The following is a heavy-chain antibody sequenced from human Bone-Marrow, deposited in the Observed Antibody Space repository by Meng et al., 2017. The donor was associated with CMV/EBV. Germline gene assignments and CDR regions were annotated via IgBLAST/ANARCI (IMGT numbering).Heavy chain of an antibody. D-gene: IGHD1-26*01. CDR2: ISAYNGNT. V-gene: IGHV1-18*01. J-gene: IGHJ6*02. CDR3: ATYSGTPRNYYYYGMDV. CDR1: GYTFTSYG. Sequence: ASVKVSCKASGYTFTSYGISWVRQAPGQGLEWMGWISAYNGNTNYAQKLQGRVTMTTDTSTSTAYMELRSLRSDDTAVYYCATYSGTPRNYYYYGMDVWGQGTTVTVSS.